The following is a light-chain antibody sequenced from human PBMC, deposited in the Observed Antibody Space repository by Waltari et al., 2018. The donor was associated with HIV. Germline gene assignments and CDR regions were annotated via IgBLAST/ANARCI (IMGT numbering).Light chain of an antibody. V-gene: IGKV3-20*01. CDR2: GAS. J-gene: IGKJ2*01. Sequence: EVVLTQSPGILSVSPGQRVTHSCRASQSVAGNPVAWYQQRPAQAPRLLIYGASSRATGVPDRFRGSGSRTDFTLTITRLEPEDFATYYCQQFGGSVYIFGQGTKLDI. CDR1: QSVAGNP. CDR3: QQFGGSVYI.